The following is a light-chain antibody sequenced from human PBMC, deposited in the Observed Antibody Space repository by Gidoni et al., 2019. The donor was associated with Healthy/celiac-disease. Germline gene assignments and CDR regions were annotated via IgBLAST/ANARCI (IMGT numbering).Light chain of an antibody. J-gene: IGLJ2*01. CDR2: QDS. CDR1: KLGDKY. V-gene: IGLV3-1*01. CDR3: QAWDSSTAV. Sequence: SSELTPPPSVSVSPGQTASITCSGDKLGDKYACWYQQKPGQSPVLVIYQDSKRPSGIPERFSGSNAGNTATLTISGTQAMDVADYYCQAWDSSTAVFGGGTKLTVL.